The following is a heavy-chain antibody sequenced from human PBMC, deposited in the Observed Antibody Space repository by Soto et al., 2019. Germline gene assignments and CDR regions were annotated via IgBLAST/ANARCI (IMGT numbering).Heavy chain of an antibody. J-gene: IGHJ5*02. CDR1: GFIFENFG. V-gene: IGHV3-23*01. Sequence: GGSLRLSCAASGFIFENFGMSWVRQAPGKGLEWISSISGSGFKKYYADSVKGRFTISRDNSKSTVYLELNNLSAEDTAVYHCAKNQGVELVPLATVDWFDPWGQGSVVIVSS. CDR2: ISGSGFKK. D-gene: IGHD1-26*01. CDR3: AKNQGVELVPLATVDWFDP.